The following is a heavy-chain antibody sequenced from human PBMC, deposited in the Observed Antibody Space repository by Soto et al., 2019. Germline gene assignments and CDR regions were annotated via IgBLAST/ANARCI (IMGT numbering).Heavy chain of an antibody. Sequence: ASVKVSCMASGYTFTGYYMHWVRQAPGQGLEWMGIINRSGGSTSYAQKFQGRVTMTRDTSTSTVYMELSSLRSEDTAVYYCARGYDYAWGSFRYYFDYWGQGTQVTVSS. CDR3: ARGYDYAWGSFRYYFDY. D-gene: IGHD3-16*02. V-gene: IGHV1-46*03. J-gene: IGHJ4*02. CDR1: GYTFTGYY. CDR2: INRSGGST.